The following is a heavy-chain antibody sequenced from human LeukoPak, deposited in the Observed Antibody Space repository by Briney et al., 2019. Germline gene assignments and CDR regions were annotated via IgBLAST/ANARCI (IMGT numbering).Heavy chain of an antibody. CDR1: GYSISSGYY. D-gene: IGHD3-22*01. CDR3: AREMVSYYYDSSGYPNDDAFDI. J-gene: IGHJ3*02. CDR2: IYHSGST. Sequence: SETLSLTCTVSGYSISSGYYWGWIRQPPGKGLEWIGSIYHSGSTYYNPSLKSRVTISVDTSKNQFSLKLSSVTAADTAVYYCAREMVSYYYDSSGYPNDDAFDIWGQGTMVTVSS. V-gene: IGHV4-38-2*02.